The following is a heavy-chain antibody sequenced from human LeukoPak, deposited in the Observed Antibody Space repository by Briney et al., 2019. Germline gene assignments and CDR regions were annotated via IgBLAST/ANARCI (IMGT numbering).Heavy chain of an antibody. Sequence: SETLSLTCAVSGYSISSGYYWGWIRQPPGKGLEWIGSIYHSGSTYYNPSLKSRVTISVDTSKNQFSLKLSSVTAADTAVYYCAGRITKKYDDFWSGLYYMDVWGKGTTVTVSS. J-gene: IGHJ6*03. CDR2: IYHSGST. D-gene: IGHD3-3*01. CDR3: AGRITKKYDDFWSGLYYMDV. V-gene: IGHV4-38-2*01. CDR1: GYSISSGYY.